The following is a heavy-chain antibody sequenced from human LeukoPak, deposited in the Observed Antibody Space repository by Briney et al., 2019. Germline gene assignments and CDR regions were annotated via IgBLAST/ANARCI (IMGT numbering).Heavy chain of an antibody. Sequence: GVSLRLSCAASGFTFSSYAMSWVRQAPGKGLEWVSAISGSGGSTYYADSVKGRFTISRDNSKNTLYLQMNSLRAEDTAVYYCAKRKATMVRGVNYYYGMDVWGQGTTVTVSS. CDR3: AKRKATMVRGVNYYYGMDV. CDR1: GFTFSSYA. J-gene: IGHJ6*02. V-gene: IGHV3-23*01. CDR2: ISGSGGST. D-gene: IGHD3-10*01.